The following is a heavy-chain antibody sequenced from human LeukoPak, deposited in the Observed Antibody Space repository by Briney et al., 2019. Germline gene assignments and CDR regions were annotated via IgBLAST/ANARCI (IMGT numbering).Heavy chain of an antibody. Sequence: GGSLRLSCAASGFTFSSYWMSWVRQAPGKGLEWVSSISSSSSYIYYADSVKGRFTISRDNAKNSLYLQMNSLRAEDTAVYYCAREEYDYVWGSYRYEGYWGQGTLVTVSS. D-gene: IGHD3-16*02. CDR2: ISSSSSYI. CDR1: GFTFSSYW. CDR3: AREEYDYVWGSYRYEGY. J-gene: IGHJ4*02. V-gene: IGHV3-21*01.